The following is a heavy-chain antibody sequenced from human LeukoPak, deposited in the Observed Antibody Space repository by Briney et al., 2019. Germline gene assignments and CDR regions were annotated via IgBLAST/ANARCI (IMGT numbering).Heavy chain of an antibody. CDR3: CFGDYGDY. D-gene: IGHD4-17*01. Sequence: PGGSLRLSCAASGFSFSDTYMSWVRQAPGKGLEWLGRIKNKGEGGTVRYIPPVKGRFTISRDDSRNTLYLQMNNMGTEDTAVYYCCFGDYGDYWGQGTLVTVSS. V-gene: IGHV3-15*05. CDR1: GFSFSDTY. J-gene: IGHJ4*02. CDR2: IKNKGEGGTV.